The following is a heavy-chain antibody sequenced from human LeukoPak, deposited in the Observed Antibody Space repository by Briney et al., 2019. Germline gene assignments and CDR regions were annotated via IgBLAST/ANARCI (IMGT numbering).Heavy chain of an antibody. V-gene: IGHV4-39*01. CDR1: GGSISSSSYC. Sequence: SETLSLTCTVSGGSISSSSYCWGWIRQPPGKGLEWIGSIYYSGSTYYHPSLKSRLTISVDTSKNQFSLKLSSVTAADTAVYYCARHSDSPPSIAVAGADFDYWGQGTLVTVSS. CDR3: ARHSDSPPSIAVAGADFDY. D-gene: IGHD6-19*01. J-gene: IGHJ4*02. CDR2: IYYSGST.